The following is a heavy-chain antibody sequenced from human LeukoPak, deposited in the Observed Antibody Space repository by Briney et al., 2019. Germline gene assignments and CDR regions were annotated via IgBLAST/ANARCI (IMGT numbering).Heavy chain of an antibody. V-gene: IGHV4-34*01. CDR3: ARRDATATAFDM. J-gene: IGHJ3*02. Sequence: PSETLSLTCAVYGGSFSGYYWSWIRQPPGKGLEWIGEINHSGSTNYNPSLKSRVTISLDTSKNQFSLKLSSVTAADTAVYYCARRDATATAFDMWGQGTVVTVSS. CDR2: INHSGST. D-gene: IGHD2-21*02. CDR1: GGSFSGYY.